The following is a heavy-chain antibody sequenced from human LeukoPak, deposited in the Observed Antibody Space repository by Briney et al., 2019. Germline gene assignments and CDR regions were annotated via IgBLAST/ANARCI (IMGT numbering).Heavy chain of an antibody. V-gene: IGHV3-21*01. CDR3: ARDLAPVGCCWLDP. CDR2: ISSSSSYI. Sequence: GGSLRLSCAASGFTFSNAWMSWVRQAPGKGLEWVSSISSSSSYIYYADSVRGRFTISKDNAKNSLYLQMNSLRAEDTALYYCARDLAPVGCCWLDPWGQGTLVTVSS. CDR1: GFTFSNAW. J-gene: IGHJ5*02. D-gene: IGHD3-3*02.